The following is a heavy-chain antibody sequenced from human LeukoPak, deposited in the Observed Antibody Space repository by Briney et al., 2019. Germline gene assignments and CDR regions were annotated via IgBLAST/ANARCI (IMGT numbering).Heavy chain of an antibody. Sequence: GGSLRLSCAASGFTFNSYAFNWVRQAPGKGLEWVAVISYDGSNKYYADSVKGRFTISRDNSKNTLYLQMDSLRAEDTAVYYCARFYANEWALPHWGQGTLVTVSS. J-gene: IGHJ4*02. CDR1: GFTFNSYA. D-gene: IGHD1-26*01. CDR3: ARFYANEWALPH. CDR2: ISYDGSNK. V-gene: IGHV3-30*04.